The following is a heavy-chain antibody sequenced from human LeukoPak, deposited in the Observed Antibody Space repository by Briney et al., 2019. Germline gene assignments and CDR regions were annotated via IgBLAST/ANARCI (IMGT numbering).Heavy chain of an antibody. V-gene: IGHV1-46*03. J-gene: IGHJ4*02. CDR3: ARGHSYYDFWSGYFRL. CDR1: GYTFTGYY. D-gene: IGHD3-3*01. Sequence: GASVKVSCKASGYTFTGYYMHWVRQAPGQGLEWMGIINPSGGSTSYAQKFQGRVTMTRDTSTSTVYMELSSLRSEDTAVYYCARGHSYYDFWSGYFRLWGQGTLVTVSS. CDR2: INPSGGST.